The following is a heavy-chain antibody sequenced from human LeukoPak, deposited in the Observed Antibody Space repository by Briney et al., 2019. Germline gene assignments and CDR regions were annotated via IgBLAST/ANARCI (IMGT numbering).Heavy chain of an antibody. CDR3: ARDAQPTYYYGSGSYYKGSNWFDP. CDR1: GGSISSYY. J-gene: IGHJ5*02. Sequence: SETLSLTCTVSGGSISSYYWSWIRQPPGKGLEWIGYIYYSGSTNYNPSLKSRVTISVDTSKNQFSMKLSSVTAADTAVYYCARDAQPTYYYGSGSYYKGSNWFDPWGQGTLVTVSS. CDR2: IYYSGST. D-gene: IGHD3-10*01. V-gene: IGHV4-59*01.